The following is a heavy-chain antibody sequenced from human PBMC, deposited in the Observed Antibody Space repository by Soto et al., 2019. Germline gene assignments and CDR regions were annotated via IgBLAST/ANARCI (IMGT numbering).Heavy chain of an antibody. J-gene: IGHJ4*02. CDR2: ISGNSGHA. D-gene: IGHD3-16*02. CDR3: ARAPSEYIWGSYLRYFEY. CDR1: GFPFSNYA. V-gene: IGHV3-23*01. Sequence: EVELLESGGAFIQPGGSLRLSCAASGFPFSNYAMAWVRQASGTGLEWVSGISGNSGHAFYADSVKGRFTSSRDNSRNTLYLQMESLRAEDTASYYCARAPSEYIWGSYLRYFEYWGQGTLVAVSS.